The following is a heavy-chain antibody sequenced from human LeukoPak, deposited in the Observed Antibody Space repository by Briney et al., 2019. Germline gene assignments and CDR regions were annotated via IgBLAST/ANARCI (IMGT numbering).Heavy chain of an antibody. D-gene: IGHD3-10*01. V-gene: IGHV3-48*01. CDR2: ITSSGGTI. CDR3: VGSSGVHFHY. CDR1: GFTFHSYS. J-gene: IGHJ4*02. Sequence: KPGGSLRLSCEVSGFTFHSYSMNWARQAPGKGLEWVSYITSSGGTIHYADSVRGRFTISRDNAKNSLFLQMDSLRAEDTAVYYCVGSSGVHFHYWGQGTLVTVSS.